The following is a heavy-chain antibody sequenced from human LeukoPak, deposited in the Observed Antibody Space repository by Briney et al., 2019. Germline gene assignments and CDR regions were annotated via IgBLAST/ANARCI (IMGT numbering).Heavy chain of an antibody. CDR2: IYYSGST. Sequence: PSETLSLTCTVSGGSISSYYWSWIRQPPGEGLEWIGYIYYSGSTNYNPSLKSRVTISVDTSKNQFSLKLSSVTAADTAVYYCARGPAACGGDCYSYYFDYWGQGTLVTVSS. D-gene: IGHD2-21*02. CDR1: GGSISSYY. V-gene: IGHV4-59*01. CDR3: ARGPAACGGDCYSYYFDY. J-gene: IGHJ4*02.